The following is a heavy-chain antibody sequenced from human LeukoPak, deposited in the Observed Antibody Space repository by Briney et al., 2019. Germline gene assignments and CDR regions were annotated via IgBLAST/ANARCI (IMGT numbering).Heavy chain of an antibody. CDR3: ASGDGHGFDI. Sequence: GGSLRLSCAAYGFTFTSYWMHWVRQVPGKGLVWVSRITSDGSSTSYAGSVKGRFTISGDNAKNTLYLQMNSLRPEDTAVYYCASGDGHGFDIWGQGTVVTVSS. CDR1: GFTFTSYW. J-gene: IGHJ3*02. V-gene: IGHV3-74*01. D-gene: IGHD5-24*01. CDR2: ITSDGSST.